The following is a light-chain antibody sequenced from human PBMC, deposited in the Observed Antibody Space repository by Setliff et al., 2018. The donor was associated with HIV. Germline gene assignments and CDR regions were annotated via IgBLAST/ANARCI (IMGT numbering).Light chain of an antibody. CDR3: TSYSTSTIPV. CDR2: EVT. J-gene: IGLJ3*02. CDR1: SRDVGAYNY. Sequence: QSVLTQPASVSGSAGQSITISCTGTSRDVGAYNYVSWYQQHPGKAPILIIYEVTNRPSGVSNRFSGSKSGNTASLTISGLQAEDEADYYCTSYSTSTIPVFGGGTK. V-gene: IGLV2-14*01.